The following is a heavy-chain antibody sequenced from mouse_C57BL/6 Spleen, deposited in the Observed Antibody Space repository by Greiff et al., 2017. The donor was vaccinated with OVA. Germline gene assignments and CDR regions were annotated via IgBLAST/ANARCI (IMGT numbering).Heavy chain of an antibody. V-gene: IGHV1-15*01. D-gene: IGHD4-1*01. CDR3: TRHLGWYFDV. Sequence: QVQLQQSGAELVRPGASVTLSCKASGYTFTDYEMHWVKQTPVHGLEWIGAIDPETGGTAYNQKFKGKAILTADKSSSTAYMELRSLTSEDSAVYYCTRHLGWYFDVWGTGTTVTVSS. CDR2: IDPETGGT. J-gene: IGHJ1*03. CDR1: GYTFTDYE.